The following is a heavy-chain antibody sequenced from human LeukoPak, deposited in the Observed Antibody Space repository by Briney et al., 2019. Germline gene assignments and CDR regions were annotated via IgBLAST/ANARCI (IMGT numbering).Heavy chain of an antibody. Sequence: PRASVKVSCKASGGTFSSYAISWVRQAPGQGLEWMGGIIPIFGTANYAQKFQGRVTITADESTSTAYMELSSLRSEDTAVYYCARSCIGITIFGVVNFGHYYYMDVWGKGTTVTVSS. CDR2: IIPIFGTA. CDR1: GGTFSSYA. V-gene: IGHV1-69*13. CDR3: ARSCIGITIFGVVNFGHYYYMDV. J-gene: IGHJ6*03. D-gene: IGHD3-3*01.